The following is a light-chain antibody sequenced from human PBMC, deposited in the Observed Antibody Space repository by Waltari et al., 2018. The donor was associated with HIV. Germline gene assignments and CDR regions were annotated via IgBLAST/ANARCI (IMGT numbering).Light chain of an antibody. V-gene: IGKV3-20*01. J-gene: IGKJ2*01. CDR1: QSVSSSY. Sequence: EIVLTQSPGTLSLSPGESATLSCRASQSVSSSYLAWYQQTPGQAPRLLIHGASSRATGIPDRFSGSGSGTDFTLTISRLEPEDFAFYFCQHYGSPYTFGQGTKLEIK. CDR2: GAS. CDR3: QHYGSPYT.